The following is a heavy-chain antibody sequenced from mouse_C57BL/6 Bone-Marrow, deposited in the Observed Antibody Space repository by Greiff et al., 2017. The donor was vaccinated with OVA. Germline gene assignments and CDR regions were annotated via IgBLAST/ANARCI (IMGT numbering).Heavy chain of an antibody. CDR3: TIDGYYAMDY. CDR1: GFTFSSYA. CDR2: ISSGGDYI. D-gene: IGHD2-3*01. J-gene: IGHJ4*01. Sequence: EVMLVESGEGLVKPGGSLKLSCAASGFTFSSYAMSWVRQTPEKRLAWVAYISSGGDYIYYADTVKGRFTISRDNARNTLYLQMSSLKSEDTAMDYCTIDGYYAMDYWGQGTSVTVSS. V-gene: IGHV5-9-1*02.